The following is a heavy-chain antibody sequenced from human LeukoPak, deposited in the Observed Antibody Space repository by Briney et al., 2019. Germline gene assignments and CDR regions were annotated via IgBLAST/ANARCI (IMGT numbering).Heavy chain of an antibody. J-gene: IGHJ6*03. D-gene: IGHD5-18*01. Sequence: GGSLRLSCAASGFTFSSYAMSWVRQAPGKGLEWVSAISGSGGSTYYADPVKGRFTISRDNSKNTLYLQMNSLRAEDTAVYYCARVDTAMANYYYYYMDVWGKGTTVTVSS. CDR1: GFTFSSYA. CDR3: ARVDTAMANYYYYYMDV. V-gene: IGHV3-23*01. CDR2: ISGSGGST.